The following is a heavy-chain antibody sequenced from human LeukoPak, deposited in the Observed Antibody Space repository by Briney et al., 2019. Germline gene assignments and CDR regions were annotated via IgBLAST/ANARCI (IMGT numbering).Heavy chain of an antibody. D-gene: IGHD6-19*01. J-gene: IGHJ4*02. Sequence: SETLSLTCTVSGGSIDTHFWSWIPQPPGEGLEWIGYISYRGSTNFNPSLKSRVTISIDTSKNQFSLKLTSVTAADTAVYYCAGDSSGWLYVDYWGQGTLVTVSS. CDR1: GGSIDTHF. V-gene: IGHV4-59*11. CDR3: AGDSSGWLYVDY. CDR2: ISYRGST.